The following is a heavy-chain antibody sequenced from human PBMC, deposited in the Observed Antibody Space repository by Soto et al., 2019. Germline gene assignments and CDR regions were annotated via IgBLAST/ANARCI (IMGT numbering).Heavy chain of an antibody. Sequence: QVQLQESGPGLVKPSQTLSLTCTVSGGSISSGNYYWSWIRQYPGKGLEWIGYIYYNGITYYKPSLKGRVTISLDMSKNQFALKLTSVTAADTAVYYCARDPRGVATSFYYGMDVWGQGTTVTVSS. CDR2: IYYNGIT. CDR1: GGSISSGNYY. CDR3: ARDPRGVATSFYYGMDV. V-gene: IGHV4-31*03. D-gene: IGHD3-3*01. J-gene: IGHJ6*02.